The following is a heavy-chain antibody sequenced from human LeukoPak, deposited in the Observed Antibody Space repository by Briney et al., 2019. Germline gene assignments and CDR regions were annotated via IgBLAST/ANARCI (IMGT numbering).Heavy chain of an antibody. CDR2: IIPILGIA. V-gene: IGHV1-69*04. CDR1: GGTFSSYA. D-gene: IGHD2-2*01. J-gene: IGHJ4*02. CDR3: AREDDPVVPAALDY. Sequence: ASVKVSCKASGGTFSSYAISWVRQAPGQGLEWMGRIIPILGIANYAQKFQGRVTITADKSTSTAYMELGSLRSEDTAVYYCAREDDPVVPAALDYWGQGTLVTVSS.